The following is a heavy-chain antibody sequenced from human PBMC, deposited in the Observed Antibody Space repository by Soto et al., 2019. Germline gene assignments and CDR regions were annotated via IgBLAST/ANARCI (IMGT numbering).Heavy chain of an antibody. Sequence: GGSLRLSCAASGFTFSTYGMHWVRQAPGKGLEWVAVIWYDGSKIYYADSVKGRFTISRDNSKSTLYLQMSSLRAEDTAVYYCAKETYSSSWYTRAGMDVWGQGTTVTVSS. CDR1: GFTFSTYG. D-gene: IGHD6-13*01. V-gene: IGHV3-33*06. CDR3: AKETYSSSWYTRAGMDV. CDR2: IWYDGSKI. J-gene: IGHJ6*02.